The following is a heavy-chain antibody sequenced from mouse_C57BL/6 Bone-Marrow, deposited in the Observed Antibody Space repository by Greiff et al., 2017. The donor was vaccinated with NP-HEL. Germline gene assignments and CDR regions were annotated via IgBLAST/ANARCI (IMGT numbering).Heavy chain of an antibody. D-gene: IGHD1-1*01. J-gene: IGHJ4*01. Sequence: VKLVESGAELVRPGASVTLSCKASGYTFTDYEMHWVKQTPVHGLEWIGAIDPETGGTAYNQKFKGKAILTADKSSSTAYMELRSLTSEDSAVYYCTRWSYGSSPYAMDYWGQGTSVTVSS. V-gene: IGHV1-15*01. CDR1: GYTFTDYE. CDR2: IDPETGGT. CDR3: TRWSYGSSPYAMDY.